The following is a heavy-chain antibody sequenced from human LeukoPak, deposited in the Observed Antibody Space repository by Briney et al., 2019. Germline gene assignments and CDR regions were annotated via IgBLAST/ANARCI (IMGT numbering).Heavy chain of an antibody. V-gene: IGHV3-23*01. J-gene: IGHJ4*02. CDR3: AKDAAGPEY. CDR1: GLTFSSYC. CDR2: ISASGGDT. D-gene: IGHD6-13*01. Sequence: GGSLRLSCVVSGLTFSSYCMTWVRQAPGKGLEWVSGISASGGDTWYPDSVKGRFTISRDNSKNTLFLQMNSLRVEDTAIYYCAKDAAGPEYWGQGTRVTVSS.